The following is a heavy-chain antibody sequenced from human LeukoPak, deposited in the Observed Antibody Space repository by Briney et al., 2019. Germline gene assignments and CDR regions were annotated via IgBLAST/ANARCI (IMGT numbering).Heavy chain of an antibody. CDR1: GFTFSSYA. V-gene: IGHV3-23*01. D-gene: IGHD2-21*02. Sequence: GGSLRLSCAASGFTFSSYAMSWVRQAPGKGLEWVSAISGSGGSTYYADSVKGRFTISRDNSKNTLYLQMNSLRAEDTAVYYCAKDPDTYCGGDCPLGYWGQGTLVTVSS. J-gene: IGHJ4*02. CDR2: ISGSGGST. CDR3: AKDPDTYCGGDCPLGY.